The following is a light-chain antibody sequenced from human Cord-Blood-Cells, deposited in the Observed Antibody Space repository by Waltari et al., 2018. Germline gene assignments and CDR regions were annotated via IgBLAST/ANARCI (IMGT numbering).Light chain of an antibody. CDR3: SSYAGSNNV. J-gene: IGLJ1*01. V-gene: IGLV2-8*01. CDR2: EVS. CDR1: SSDVGGYNF. Sequence: QSALTQLPSASGSPGQSVTNSCTGTSSDVGGYNFVSWYQQHPGKAPKLMIYEVSKRPSGVPDRFSGSKSCNTASLTVSGLQAEDEADYYCSSYAGSNNVFGTGTKVTVL.